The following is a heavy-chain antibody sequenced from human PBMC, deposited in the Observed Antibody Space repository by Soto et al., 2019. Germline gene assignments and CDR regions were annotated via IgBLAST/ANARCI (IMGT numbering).Heavy chain of an antibody. V-gene: IGHV3-21*01. Sequence: EVQLVEAGGGLVKPGGSLRLSCVGSGFTFTNYNMDWVRQAPGKGLEWVSSIRSGSGSKSYADSVRGRFTVSSDNDKNSLYLEMDSLRVEDTAAYYCATRMHYRGTGCHPNCQRWGQGTLDTVSS. CDR2: IRSGSGSK. J-gene: IGHJ1*01. D-gene: IGHD3-16*02. CDR3: ATRMHYRGTGCHPNCQR. CDR1: GFTFTNYN.